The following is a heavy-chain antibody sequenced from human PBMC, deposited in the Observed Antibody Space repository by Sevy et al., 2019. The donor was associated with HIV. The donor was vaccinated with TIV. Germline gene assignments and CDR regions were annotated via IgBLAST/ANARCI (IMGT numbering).Heavy chain of an antibody. J-gene: IGHJ4*02. CDR3: AVSEGFFLY. CDR2: ISHDGTNT. D-gene: IGHD3-16*02. V-gene: IGHV3-30*14. CDR1: RFAFSSYA. Sequence: GGSLRLSCAASRFAFSSYAVHWVRQAPGKGLEWVAFISHDGTNTDYAASVKGRFTISRDNSRNTLHLDISSLRVEDTAVYYCAVSEGFFLYRGQGTLVTVSS.